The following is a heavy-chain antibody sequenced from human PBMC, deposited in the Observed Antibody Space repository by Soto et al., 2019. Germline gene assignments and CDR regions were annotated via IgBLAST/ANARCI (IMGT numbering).Heavy chain of an antibody. V-gene: IGHV3-23*01. Sequence: PVGSLRLSGAASGFTFSSYAMTWVRQAPGKGLEWVSAISYSGVSTYYADSVKGRFTISRDSSENTLSLQMNSLRVDDTAVYYCARTRGYSDYDLDYWGQGTLVTVSS. CDR3: ARTRGYSDYDLDY. J-gene: IGHJ4*02. CDR1: GFTFSSYA. CDR2: ISYSGVST. D-gene: IGHD5-12*01.